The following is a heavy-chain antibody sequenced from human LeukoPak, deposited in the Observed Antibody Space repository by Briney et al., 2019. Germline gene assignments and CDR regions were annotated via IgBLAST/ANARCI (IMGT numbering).Heavy chain of an antibody. CDR1: GYTFTNYW. J-gene: IGHJ3*02. D-gene: IGHD2-21*01. CDR2: IYPGGSET. CDR3: ARHRLAYCGGDCEKYDAFDI. Sequence: GESLMTSWKGSGYTFTNYWIGWVRQMPGKGLGGMGIIYPGGSETRYSPSFQGQVPISADKPIRTAYLQWSSLKASDTAMYYCARHRLAYCGGDCEKYDAFDIWGQGTMVTVSS. V-gene: IGHV5-51*01.